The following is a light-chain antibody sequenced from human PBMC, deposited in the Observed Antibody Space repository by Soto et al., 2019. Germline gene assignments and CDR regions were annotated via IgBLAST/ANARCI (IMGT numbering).Light chain of an antibody. CDR1: QSICSY. CDR2: AAS. J-gene: IGKJ1*01. CDR3: QKYNSAPRT. V-gene: IGKV1-39*01. Sequence: PLTQDPFSLSACARARITFPCRASQSICSYLNWYQQKPGKAPKLLIYAASSLQSGVPSRFSGSGSGTDFTLTISSLQPEDVATYYCQKYNSAPRTFGQGTKVDI.